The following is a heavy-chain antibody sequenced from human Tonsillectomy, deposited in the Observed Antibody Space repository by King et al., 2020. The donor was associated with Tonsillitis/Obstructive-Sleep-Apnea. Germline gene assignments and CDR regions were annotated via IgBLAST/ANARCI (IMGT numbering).Heavy chain of an antibody. J-gene: IGHJ3*02. CDR3: AREITTDAFDI. CDR2: IDHSGST. V-gene: IGHV4-34*01. Sequence: VQLPQWGAGLLKPSETLSLTCAVYGGSFSGYYWSWIRQPPGKGLEWIGEIDHSGSTNYNPSLKSRVTISADTSQTQFSLRLSSVTAADTAVYYCAREITTDAFDIWGQGTMVTVSS. D-gene: IGHD3-3*01. CDR1: GGSFSGYY.